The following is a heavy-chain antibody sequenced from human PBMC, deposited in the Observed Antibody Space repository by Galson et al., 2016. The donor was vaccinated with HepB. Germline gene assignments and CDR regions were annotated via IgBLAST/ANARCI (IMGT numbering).Heavy chain of an antibody. CDR1: GFAFSNIW. CDR2: IKSKTDGGTT. J-gene: IGHJ5*01. Sequence: SLRLSCAASGFAFSNIWMSWVRQAPGKGLEWVGRIKSKTDGGTTDYAAPVTGRFTIARDDSKSTLFLQMDSLKVEDTAVYYCTTDLWRFMWLGEMVDSWGQGTLVTVSS. CDR3: TTDLWRFMWLGEMVDS. V-gene: IGHV3-15*01. D-gene: IGHD3-10*01.